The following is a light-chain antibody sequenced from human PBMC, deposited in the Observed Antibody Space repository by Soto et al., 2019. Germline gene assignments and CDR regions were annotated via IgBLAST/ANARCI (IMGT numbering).Light chain of an antibody. CDR3: MQALQTPLT. J-gene: IGKJ5*01. CDR2: LGS. CDR1: QSLLHRNGDTY. Sequence: DIVMTQSPLSLPVTPGESASISCRSSQSLLHRNGDTYFDWYLQKPGQSPQLLIYLGSNQASGVPDRFSGSGSGTDFTLKISRVEAGDVGVYYCMQALQTPLTFGQGTRLEIK. V-gene: IGKV2-28*01.